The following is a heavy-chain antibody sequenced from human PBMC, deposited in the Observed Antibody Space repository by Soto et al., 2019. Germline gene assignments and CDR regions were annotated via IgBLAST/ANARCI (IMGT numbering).Heavy chain of an antibody. V-gene: IGHV4-34*01. Sequence: SETLSLTCAVYGGSFSCYYWSWIRQPPGKGLEWIGEINHSGSTNYNPSLKSRVTISVDTSKDQFSLKLSSVTAADTAVYYCARVGRRLSTRFDPWGQGTLVTVSS. CDR1: GGSFSCYY. CDR2: INHSGST. D-gene: IGHD6-13*01. J-gene: IGHJ5*02. CDR3: ARVGRRLSTRFDP.